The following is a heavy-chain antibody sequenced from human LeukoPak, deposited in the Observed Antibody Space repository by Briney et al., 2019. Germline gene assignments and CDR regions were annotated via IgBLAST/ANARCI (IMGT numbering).Heavy chain of an antibody. V-gene: IGHV4-39*07. J-gene: IGHJ4*02. Sequence: PSETLSLTCTVSVGSISSSSYYWGWIRQPPGKGLEWIGSFSCSGSTYYNPSLKSRVPISVDTSKSQFSLYMDSVTAADTAVYYCARDWNRYAYWGQGTLVTVSS. CDR3: ARDWNRYAY. CDR1: VGSISSSSYY. D-gene: IGHD1-1*01. CDR2: FSCSGST.